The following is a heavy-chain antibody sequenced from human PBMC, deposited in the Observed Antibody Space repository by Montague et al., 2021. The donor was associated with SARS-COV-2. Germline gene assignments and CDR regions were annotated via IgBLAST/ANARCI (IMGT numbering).Heavy chain of an antibody. CDR3: GRVIFSATSSPFDC. J-gene: IGHJ4*02. Sequence: SETLSLTCTVSGGSISSSSYYWGWIRQPPGKGLEWIGAMYYSGSTWLNPSLKSRVTISVDTSKNQLSLNLRSVTAADTAVYFCGRVIFSATSSPFDCWGPGTLVTVSS. V-gene: IGHV4-39*07. CDR2: MYYSGST. D-gene: IGHD2-15*01. CDR1: GGSISSSSYY.